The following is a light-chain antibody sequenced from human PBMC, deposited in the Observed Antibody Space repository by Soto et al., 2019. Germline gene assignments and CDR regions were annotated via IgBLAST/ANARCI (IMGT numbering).Light chain of an antibody. J-gene: IGKJ2*01. V-gene: IGKV3-15*01. Sequence: EIVMTQSPATLSVSLGETATLSCRASQTIGSNLAWYQLKAGQAPRLVMYVASTRGAGIPARFSGSGSGTEFTLTISSLQSEDFAVYYCQQYNDWPPYTFGQGAKLEIK. CDR2: VAS. CDR3: QQYNDWPPYT. CDR1: QTIGSN.